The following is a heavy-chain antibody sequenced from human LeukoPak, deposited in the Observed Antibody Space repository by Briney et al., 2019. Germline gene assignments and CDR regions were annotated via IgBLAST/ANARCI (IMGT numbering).Heavy chain of an antibody. J-gene: IGHJ4*02. Sequence: PGGSLRLSCAASGPTFSIYSMNWVRQAPGEGLEWVSSISSSSSYIYYADSVKGRFTISRDNAKNSLYLQMNSLRAEDTAVYYCARDFCSGGSCYWGFDYWGQGTLVTVSS. CDR3: ARDFCSGGSCYWGFDY. CDR1: GPTFSIYS. V-gene: IGHV3-21*01. D-gene: IGHD2-15*01. CDR2: ISSSSSYI.